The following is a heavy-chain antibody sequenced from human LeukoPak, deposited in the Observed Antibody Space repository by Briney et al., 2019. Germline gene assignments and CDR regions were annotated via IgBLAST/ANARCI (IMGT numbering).Heavy chain of an antibody. CDR3: GQLLREDDAFDI. Sequence: GASVKVSCKASGGTFSSYAISWVRQAPGQGLEWMGGIIPIFGTANYAQKFQGRVTITADESTSTAYMELSSLRSEDTAVYYCGQLLREDDAFDIWGQGTMVTVSS. J-gene: IGHJ3*02. CDR2: IIPIFGTA. D-gene: IGHD2-2*01. CDR1: GGTFSSYA. V-gene: IGHV1-69*13.